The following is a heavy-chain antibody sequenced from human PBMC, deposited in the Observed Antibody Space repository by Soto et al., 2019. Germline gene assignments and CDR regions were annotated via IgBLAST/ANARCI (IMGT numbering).Heavy chain of an antibody. J-gene: IGHJ4*02. V-gene: IGHV4-39*01. CDR1: GASISSDNYY. CDR2: IYYSGNP. CDR3: AREIRYTYGYFPRYIGQ. Sequence: SETLSLTCSVSGASISSDNYYWGWIRQTPGKGLEWIGSIYYSGNPYYNPSLKSRLTISVDTSKSQFSLTLSSVTAADSAMYFCAREIRYTYGYFPRYIGQWGQGTRVTAPQ. D-gene: IGHD5-18*01.